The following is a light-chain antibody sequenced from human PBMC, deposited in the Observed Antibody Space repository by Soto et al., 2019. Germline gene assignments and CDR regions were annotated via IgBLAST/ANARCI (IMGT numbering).Light chain of an antibody. CDR2: GAS. J-gene: IGKJ1*01. Sequence: EDVLTQSPGTLSLSPVDRATLSCRASQSVSSDYLAWYQQKLGQAPRLLIYGASNRATGIPDRFSGSGSGTDFTLTISRLEPEDFAVYYCQQYGSSPRTFGQGTKVDNK. V-gene: IGKV3-20*01. CDR1: QSVSSDY. CDR3: QQYGSSPRT.